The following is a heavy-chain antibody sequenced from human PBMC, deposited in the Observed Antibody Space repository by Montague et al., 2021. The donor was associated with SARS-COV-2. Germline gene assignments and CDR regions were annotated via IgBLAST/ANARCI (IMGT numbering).Heavy chain of an antibody. CDR2: IYYSGST. Sequence: SETLSLTCTVSGGSISSYYWSWIRQPPGKGLEWIGYIYYSGSTNYNPSLKSRVTISVDTSKNQFSLKLSSVTAADTAVYYGARLEAGDCSGGSCYSSWFDPWGQGTLVTVSS. V-gene: IGHV4-59*08. J-gene: IGHJ5*02. CDR3: ARLEAGDCSGGSCYSSWFDP. CDR1: GGSISSYY. D-gene: IGHD2-15*01.